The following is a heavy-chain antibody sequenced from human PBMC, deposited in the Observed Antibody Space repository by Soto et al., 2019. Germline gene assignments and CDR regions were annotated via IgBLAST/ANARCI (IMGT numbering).Heavy chain of an antibody. J-gene: IGHJ6*02. D-gene: IGHD6-6*01. CDR3: AMLVGSSGGSSGMDV. V-gene: IGHV3-72*01. CDR2: IRRKANSYTT. Sequence: EVQLVESGGGLVQPGGSLRLSCAASGLIFSDYHMDWVRQAPGKGLEWVGRIRRKANSYTTEYAASVKGRFTISRDDSKNPLYLQMKSLKSEDTAVYYCAMLVGSSGGSSGMDVWGQGTTVTVSS. CDR1: GLIFSDYH.